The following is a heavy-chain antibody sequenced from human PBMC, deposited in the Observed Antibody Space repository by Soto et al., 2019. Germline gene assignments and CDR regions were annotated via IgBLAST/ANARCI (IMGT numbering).Heavy chain of an antibody. Sequence: PSETLSLTCTVSGGSVSRTTYYWAWIGQPPGKGLESIGNIYYSGGTYYNPSLKSRVTISVDTSKNQFSLKLSSVTAADTAVYYCARRISVAGTDYFDSWGLGTLVTVSS. J-gene: IGHJ4*01. D-gene: IGHD6-19*01. CDR2: IYYSGGT. CDR1: GGSVSRTTYY. V-gene: IGHV4-39*01. CDR3: ARRISVAGTDYFDS.